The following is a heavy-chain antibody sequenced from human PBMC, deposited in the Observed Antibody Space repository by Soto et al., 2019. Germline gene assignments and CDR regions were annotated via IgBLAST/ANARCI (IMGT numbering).Heavy chain of an antibody. J-gene: IGHJ4*02. CDR3: AKDTEHYEHFFDF. CDR2: ISDTGEVT. Sequence: GGSLRLSCAASGFTFSSYAMSWVRQTPGKGLEWVSSISDTGEVTNYADSVKGRFAISRDNSNSKNTLFLHMSSLRAEDTAVYYCAKDTEHYEHFFDFWGQGTLVTVSS. V-gene: IGHV3-23*01. CDR1: GFTFSSYA. D-gene: IGHD3-22*01.